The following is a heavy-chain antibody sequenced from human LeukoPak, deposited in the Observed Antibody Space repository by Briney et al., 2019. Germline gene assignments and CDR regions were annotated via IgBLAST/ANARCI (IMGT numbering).Heavy chain of an antibody. Sequence: PGGSLRLSCAASGFTFTGHTMTWLRQAPGKGLEWVSIIGGRDDRTYYADSVKGRFTISRDNSKNTLYLQMNSLRGEDTAVYYCAKDPNPFYDFWSGYKWGQGTLVTVSP. J-gene: IGHJ4*02. D-gene: IGHD3-3*01. V-gene: IGHV3-23*01. CDR3: AKDPNPFYDFWSGYK. CDR1: GFTFTGHT. CDR2: IGGRDDRT.